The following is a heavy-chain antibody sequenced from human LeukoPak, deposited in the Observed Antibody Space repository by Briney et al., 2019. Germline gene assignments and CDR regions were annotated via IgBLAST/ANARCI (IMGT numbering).Heavy chain of an antibody. CDR2: IYYSGSI. D-gene: IGHD1-1*01. V-gene: IGHV4-39*01. CDR3: ARLHMENWFDP. Sequence: PSETLSLTCTVSGGYISTNSYYWGWIRQPPGKGLEWIGSIYYSGSIYYTPSLKSRVTISVHTSKNQVSLNLYSVTAADTAVYYCARLHMENWFDPWGQGTLVTVSS. J-gene: IGHJ5*02. CDR1: GGYISTNSYY.